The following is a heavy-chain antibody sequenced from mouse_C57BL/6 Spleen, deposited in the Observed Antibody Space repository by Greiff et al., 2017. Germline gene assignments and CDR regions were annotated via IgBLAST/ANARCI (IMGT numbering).Heavy chain of an antibody. Sequence: QVQLQQSGPELVKPGASVKISCKASGYAFSSSWMNWVKQRPGKGLEWIGRIYPGDGDTNYNGKFKGKATLTADKSSSPAYMQLSSLTSEDSAVYFCARLTWDYFDYWGQGTTLTVSS. CDR1: GYAFSSSW. J-gene: IGHJ2*01. D-gene: IGHD4-1*01. V-gene: IGHV1-82*01. CDR3: ARLTWDYFDY. CDR2: IYPGDGDT.